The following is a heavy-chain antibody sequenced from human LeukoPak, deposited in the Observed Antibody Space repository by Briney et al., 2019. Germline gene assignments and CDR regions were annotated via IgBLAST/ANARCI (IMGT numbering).Heavy chain of an antibody. Sequence: SGTLSLSCTVSGGSLSGGTYSCGWIRQPPGKGLEWLVSIFYSGSTSYNTSLKSRPIISADATTNTFSPKLSSVTAAETAAYYCATSLTQAFGEHGRTLKTNCFDPWGPGTLVTAS. CDR3: ATSLTQAFGEHGRTLKTNCFDP. CDR2: IFYSGST. V-gene: IGHV4-39*01. D-gene: IGHD3-10*01. J-gene: IGHJ5*02. CDR1: GGSLSGGTYS.